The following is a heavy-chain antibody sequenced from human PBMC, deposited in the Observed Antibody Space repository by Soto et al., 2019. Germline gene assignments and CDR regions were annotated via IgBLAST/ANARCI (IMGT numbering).Heavy chain of an antibody. D-gene: IGHD1-26*01. CDR2: ISYDGSNT. V-gene: IGHV3-30*18. CDR1: GFTFSSYG. Sequence: GGSLRLSCVASGFTFSSYGIHWVRQAPGKGLEWVAIISYDGSNTYYADSVKGRFTISRDNSKNTLYLQMNSLRAEDTSVYYCAKEGGLSGSYYISSSYYFDYWGQGT. J-gene: IGHJ4*02. CDR3: AKEGGLSGSYYISSSYYFDY.